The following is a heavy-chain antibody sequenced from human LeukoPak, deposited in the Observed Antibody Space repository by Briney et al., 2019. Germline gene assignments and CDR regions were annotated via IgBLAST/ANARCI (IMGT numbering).Heavy chain of an antibody. Sequence: SETLSLTCTVSGGSISSGSYYWSWIRQPAGKGLEWIGRIYNSGSTNYNPSLKSRVTISVDTSKNQFSLKLSSVTAADTAVYYCARPGRDYYDSSGYDAFDIWGQGTMVTVSS. CDR3: ARPGRDYYDSSGYDAFDI. V-gene: IGHV4-61*02. CDR1: GGSISSGSYY. D-gene: IGHD3-22*01. CDR2: IYNSGST. J-gene: IGHJ3*02.